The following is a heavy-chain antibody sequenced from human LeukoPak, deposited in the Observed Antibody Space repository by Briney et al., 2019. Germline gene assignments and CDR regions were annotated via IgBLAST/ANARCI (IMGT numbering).Heavy chain of an antibody. V-gene: IGHV3-20*04. D-gene: IGHD5-12*01. CDR3: AKGVYSGYDNDAFDI. CDR1: GFTFDDYG. CDR2: INWNGGST. J-gene: IGHJ3*02. Sequence: GGSLRLSCAASGFTFDDYGMSWVRQAPGKGLEWVSGINWNGGSTGYADSVKGRFTISRDNSKNTLYLQMNSLRAEDTAVYYCAKGVYSGYDNDAFDIWGQGTMVTVSS.